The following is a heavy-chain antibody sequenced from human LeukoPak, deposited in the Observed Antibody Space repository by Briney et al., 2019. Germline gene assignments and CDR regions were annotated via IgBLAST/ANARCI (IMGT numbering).Heavy chain of an antibody. CDR2: ISTSSSDT. V-gene: IGHV3-11*03. CDR1: GFSSSDYY. Sequence: GGSLRLSCAASGFSSSDYYMTWIRQAPGKGLEWLTYISTSSSDTGYADSVKGRFTISRDDAKNSLYLQMNSLRAEDTALYYCASLVRQFTGAFDIWGQGTMVTVSS. D-gene: IGHD3-10*01. CDR3: ASLVRQFTGAFDI. J-gene: IGHJ3*02.